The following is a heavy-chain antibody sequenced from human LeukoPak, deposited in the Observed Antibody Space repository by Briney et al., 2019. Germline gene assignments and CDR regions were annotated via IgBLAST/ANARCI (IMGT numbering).Heavy chain of an antibody. CDR2: ISSSSSYI. J-gene: IGHJ4*02. V-gene: IGHV3-21*01. CDR1: GFTFSSYS. D-gene: IGHD3-10*01. Sequence: PGGSLRLSCAASGFTFSSYSMSWVRQAPGKGLEWVSSISSSSSYIYYADSVKGRFTISRDNAKNSLYLQMNSLRAEDTAVYYCASSRGSGSYSGDYWGQGTLVTVSS. CDR3: ASSRGSGSYSGDY.